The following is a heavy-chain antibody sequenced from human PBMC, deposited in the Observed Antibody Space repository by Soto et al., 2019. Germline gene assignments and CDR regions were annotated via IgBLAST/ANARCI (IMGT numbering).Heavy chain of an antibody. D-gene: IGHD5-12*01. Sequence: GGSLRLSCAASGFTFSSYAMSWVRQAPGKGLEWVSAISGSGGSTYYADSVKGRFTISRDNSKNTLYLQMNSLRAEDTAVYYCAKDRRDGYNRVGFFDIWGQGTMVTVSS. CDR2: ISGSGGST. V-gene: IGHV3-23*01. J-gene: IGHJ3*02. CDR3: AKDRRDGYNRVGFFDI. CDR1: GFTFSSYA.